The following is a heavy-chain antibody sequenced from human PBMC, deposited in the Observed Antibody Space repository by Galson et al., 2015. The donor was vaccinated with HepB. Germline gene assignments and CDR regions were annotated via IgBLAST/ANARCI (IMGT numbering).Heavy chain of an antibody. CDR2: IRYDGSNK. J-gene: IGHJ4*02. V-gene: IGHV3-30*02. CDR1: GFTFSSYG. Sequence: SLRLSCAASGFTFSSYGMHWVRQAPGKGLEWVAFIRYDGSNKYYADSVKGRFTISRDNSKNTLYLQMNSLRAEDTAVYYCAKEVKVGSGWSLHGDYWGQGTLVTVSS. D-gene: IGHD6-19*01. CDR3: AKEVKVGSGWSLHGDY.